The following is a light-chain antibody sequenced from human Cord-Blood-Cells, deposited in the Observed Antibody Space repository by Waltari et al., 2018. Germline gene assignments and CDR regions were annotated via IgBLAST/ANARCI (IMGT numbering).Light chain of an antibody. V-gene: IGKV4-1*01. J-gene: IGKJ4*01. CDR1: QSVLYSSNNKNY. CDR2: WAS. Sequence: DIVMIQSPDSLAVSLGDRATINCKSSQSVLYSSNNKNYLAWYQQKPGQPPKLLIYWASTRESGVPDRFSGSGSGTDFTLTISSLQAEDVAVYYCQQYYSTPVTFGGGTKVEIK. CDR3: QQYYSTPVT.